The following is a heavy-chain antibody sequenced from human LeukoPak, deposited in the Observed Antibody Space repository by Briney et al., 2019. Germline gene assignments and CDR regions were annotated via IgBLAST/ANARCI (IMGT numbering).Heavy chain of an antibody. CDR2: ISGSGGST. Sequence: PGGSLRLSCAASGFTFSGYAMHWVRQAPGKGLEWVSAISGSGGSTYYADSVKGRFTISRDNSKNTLYLQMNSLRAEDTAVYYCAKDRASMYYGSGRYFDYWGQGTLVTVSS. CDR3: AKDRASMYYGSGRYFDY. D-gene: IGHD3-10*01. J-gene: IGHJ4*02. CDR1: GFTFSGYA. V-gene: IGHV3-23*01.